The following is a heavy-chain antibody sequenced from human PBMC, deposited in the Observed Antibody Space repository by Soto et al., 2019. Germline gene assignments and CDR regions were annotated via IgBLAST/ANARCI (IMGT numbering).Heavy chain of an antibody. D-gene: IGHD2-15*01. CDR2: ITSNGDNT. CDR3: VKGTPLLRYYSEY. CDR1: GFTCSNFA. Sequence: VGSVRLSCSASGFTCSNFAMHWVRQAPGKGLEYVSGITSNGDNTYHADSVQGRFTISRDNSKSPLYLQMTSLRVEDRAVYYLVKGTPLLRYYSEYCCRGALGTVS. V-gene: IGHV3-64D*06. J-gene: IGHJ4*02.